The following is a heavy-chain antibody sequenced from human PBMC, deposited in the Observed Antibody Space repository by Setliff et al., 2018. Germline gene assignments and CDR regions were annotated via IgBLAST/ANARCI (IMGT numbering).Heavy chain of an antibody. CDR3: ARDGAYCSGGSCYSFDY. J-gene: IGHJ4*02. CDR1: GFTFTNSV. V-gene: IGHV1-46*01. D-gene: IGHD2-15*01. Sequence: ASVKVSCKTSGFTFTNSVVNWVRQAPGQGLEWMGLINPTGGSTSYAQKFQGRVTITADESTSTGYMELRSLRSDDTAVYYCARDGAYCSGGSCYSFDYWGPGTPVTVSS. CDR2: INPTGGST.